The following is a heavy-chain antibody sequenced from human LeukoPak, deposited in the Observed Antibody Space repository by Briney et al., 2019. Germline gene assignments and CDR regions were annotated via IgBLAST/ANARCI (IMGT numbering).Heavy chain of an antibody. V-gene: IGHV1-46*01. J-gene: IGHJ4*02. CDR1: GYSFIRYH. D-gene: IGHD6-13*01. CDR3: ASSSSSIYFDY. Sequence: ASVTVSCKASGYSFIRYHIHWVRQAPGQGLEWMGVLKLYDGSISHTQKFQGRVTMTSDTSTSTVYMELSSLRSEDTAVYYCASSSSSIYFDYWGQGTLVTVYS. CDR2: LKLYDGSI.